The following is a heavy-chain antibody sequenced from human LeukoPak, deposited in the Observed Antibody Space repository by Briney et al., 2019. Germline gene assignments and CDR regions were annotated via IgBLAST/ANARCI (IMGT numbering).Heavy chain of an antibody. V-gene: IGHV3-23*01. CDR2: IRGSGGST. D-gene: IGHD4-17*01. Sequence: GGSLRLSCAASGFTFSIYAMSWVRQAPGKGLEWVSAIRGSGGSTYYADSVKGRFTISRDNSKNTLYLQMNSLRAEDTAVYYCAKGDYSLTFDYWGQGTLVTVSS. CDR1: GFTFSIYA. J-gene: IGHJ4*02. CDR3: AKGDYSLTFDY.